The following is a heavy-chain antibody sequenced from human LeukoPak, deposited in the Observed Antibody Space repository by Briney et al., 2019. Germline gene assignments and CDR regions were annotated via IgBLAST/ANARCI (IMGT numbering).Heavy chain of an antibody. CDR2: IYSGGST. Sequence: GGSLRLFCAASGFTVSSNYMSWVRQAPGKGLEWVSVIYSGGSTYYADSVKGRFTISRDNSKNTLYLQMNSLRAEDTAVYYCARDLGTVADYWGQGTLVTVSS. V-gene: IGHV3-53*01. CDR3: ARDLGTVADY. D-gene: IGHD7-27*01. J-gene: IGHJ4*02. CDR1: GFTVSSNY.